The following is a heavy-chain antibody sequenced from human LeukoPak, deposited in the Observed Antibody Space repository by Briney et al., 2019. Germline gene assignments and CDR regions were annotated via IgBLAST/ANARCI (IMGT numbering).Heavy chain of an antibody. CDR1: GFDFSNYG. J-gene: IGHJ4*02. CDR2: VRYDGSYQYSGTKE. Sequence: PGGSLRLSCLTSGFDFSNYGMHWVRQAPGKGLEWVAFVRYDGSYQYSGTKEYYADFAKGRSTIPRDNSKNTLYLQMNSLSTEDTGVYSCPKESNSGYVSVGPHYWSLGTLVTVSS. CDR3: PKESNSGYVSVGPHY. V-gene: IGHV3-30*02. D-gene: IGHD5-12*01.